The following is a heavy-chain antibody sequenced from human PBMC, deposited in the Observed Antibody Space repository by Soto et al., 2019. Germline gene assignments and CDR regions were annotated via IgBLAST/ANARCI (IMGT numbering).Heavy chain of an antibody. J-gene: IGHJ3*02. CDR2: IYPGDSDT. Sequence: PGESLKISCKGSGYSFTSYWIGWVRQMPVKGLEWMGIIYPGDSDTRYSPSFQGQVTISADKSISTAYLQWSSLKASDTAMYYCARLWPPMIVGGTGAFDIWGQGTMVTVSS. CDR3: ARLWPPMIVGGTGAFDI. D-gene: IGHD3-22*01. CDR1: GYSFTSYW. V-gene: IGHV5-51*01.